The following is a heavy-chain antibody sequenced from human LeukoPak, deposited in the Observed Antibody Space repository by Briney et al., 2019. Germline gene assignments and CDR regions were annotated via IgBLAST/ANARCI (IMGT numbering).Heavy chain of an antibody. CDR3: ARGKYSGSYSDYYYYMDV. D-gene: IGHD1-26*01. J-gene: IGHJ6*03. V-gene: IGHV4-59*11. Sequence: PSETLSLTCTVSGGSLSSHYWSWIRQPPGKGLEWIGYIYYSGSTNYNPSLKSRVTISVDTSKNQFSLKLSSVTAADTAVYYCARGKYSGSYSDYYYYMDVWGEGTTVTVS. CDR1: GGSLSSHY. CDR2: IYYSGST.